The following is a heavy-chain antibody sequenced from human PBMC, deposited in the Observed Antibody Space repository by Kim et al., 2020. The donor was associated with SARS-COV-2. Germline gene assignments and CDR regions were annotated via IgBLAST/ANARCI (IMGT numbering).Heavy chain of an antibody. D-gene: IGHD6-13*01. V-gene: IGHV4-59*01. CDR3: ARDDIAAAGRGGMDV. Sequence: SETLSLTCTVSGGSISSYYWSWIRQPPGKGLEWIGYIYYSGSTNYNPSLKSRVTISVDTSKNQFSLKLSSVTAADTAVYYCARDDIAAAGRGGMDVWGQGTTVTISS. CDR1: GGSISSYY. CDR2: IYYSGST. J-gene: IGHJ6*02.